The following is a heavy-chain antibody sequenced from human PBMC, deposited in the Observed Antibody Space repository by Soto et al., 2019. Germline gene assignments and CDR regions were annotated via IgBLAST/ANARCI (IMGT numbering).Heavy chain of an antibody. J-gene: IGHJ4*02. D-gene: IGHD4-17*01. CDR3: ARGFAVTPDY. Sequence: QVQLVQSGAEVKKPGSSVKVSCKASGGTFSIYTITWVRQAPGQGLEWMGRIIPILGIANYAQKFQGRVTITADKSTSTAYMELSSLRSEDTAVYYCARGFAVTPDYWGQGTLVTVSS. CDR1: GGTFSIYT. V-gene: IGHV1-69*02. CDR2: IIPILGIA.